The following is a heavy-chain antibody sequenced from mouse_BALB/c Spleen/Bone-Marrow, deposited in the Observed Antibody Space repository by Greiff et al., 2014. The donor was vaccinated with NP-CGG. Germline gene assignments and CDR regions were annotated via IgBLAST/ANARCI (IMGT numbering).Heavy chain of an antibody. CDR1: GYTFSSYW. CDR3: AREDIATVVEMDY. CDR2: ILPGSGST. D-gene: IGHD1-1*01. J-gene: IGHJ4*01. V-gene: IGHV1-9*01. Sequence: VQLQQSGAELMKPGASVKISCKATGYTFSSYWIEWVKQRPGHGLEWIGEILPGSGSTNYNEKFKGKATFTADTSSNTAYMQLSSQTSEDSAVYYCAREDIATVVEMDYWGQGTSVTVSS.